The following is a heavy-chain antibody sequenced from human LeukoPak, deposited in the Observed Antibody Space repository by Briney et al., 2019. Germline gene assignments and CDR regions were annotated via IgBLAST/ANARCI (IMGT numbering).Heavy chain of an antibody. Sequence: ASVTVSCKASGYTFTNYYIHWVRQAPGQGLEGMGWINVNSDATRSAQKFQGRVTMTRDTSTSTAYMELRMLRLDDTAVYYCARRGSGWYDFDYWGQGTLVTVSS. CDR1: GYTFTNYY. V-gene: IGHV1-2*02. J-gene: IGHJ4*02. D-gene: IGHD6-19*01. CDR3: ARRGSGWYDFDY. CDR2: INVNSDAT.